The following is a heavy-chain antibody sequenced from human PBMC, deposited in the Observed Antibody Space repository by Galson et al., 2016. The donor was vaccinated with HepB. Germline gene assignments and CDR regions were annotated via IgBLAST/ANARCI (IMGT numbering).Heavy chain of an antibody. CDR3: ATGGGYCTNDNCYVHFES. V-gene: IGHV3-23*01. J-gene: IGHJ4*02. CDR1: GFTFRNYA. CDR2: ITGSGGNT. Sequence: SLRLSCAVSGFTFRNYAMTWVRQAPGTGLDWVSAITGSGGNTFYEASVKGRFTISRDNSQKMLYLQMNSLRGEDTAVYDCATGGGYCTNDNCYVHFESWGQGTLVTVSS. D-gene: IGHD2-8*01.